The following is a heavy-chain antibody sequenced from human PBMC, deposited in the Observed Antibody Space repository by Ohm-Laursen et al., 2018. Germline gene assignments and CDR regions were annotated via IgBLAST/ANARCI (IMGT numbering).Heavy chain of an antibody. CDR3: ARLGATVVTADPFDI. Sequence: SQTLSLTCTVSGGSISSYYWNWIRQPPGKGLEWIGYMSDSGTHEYNPSLKSRVTLVVDASKNHFSLKLISVTAADTAVYYCARLGATVVTADPFDIWGQGTLVTVSS. D-gene: IGHD3-16*01. J-gene: IGHJ3*02. CDR1: GGSISSYY. CDR2: MSDSGTH. V-gene: IGHV4-59*01.